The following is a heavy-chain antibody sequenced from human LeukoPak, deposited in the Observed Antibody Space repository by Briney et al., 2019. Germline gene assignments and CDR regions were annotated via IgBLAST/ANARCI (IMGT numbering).Heavy chain of an antibody. Sequence: PGGSLRLSCAASGFTVSRNYMSWVRQAPGKGLEWVSVIYSGGSTYYADSVKGRFTISRDNSKNTLYLQMNSLRAEDTAVYYCASEIKVGATPYYYYYGMDVWGQGTMVTVSS. D-gene: IGHD1-26*01. J-gene: IGHJ6*02. CDR3: ASEIKVGATPYYYYYGMDV. CDR1: GFTVSRNY. V-gene: IGHV3-66*02. CDR2: IYSGGST.